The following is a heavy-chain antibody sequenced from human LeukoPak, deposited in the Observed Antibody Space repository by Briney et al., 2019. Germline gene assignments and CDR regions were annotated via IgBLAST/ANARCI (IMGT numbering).Heavy chain of an antibody. Sequence: PSETLSLTCTVSGGSISNYFWSWIRQPPGKGPEWIGYIYDSGTTNYNPSLKSRVTISIDTSKNQFSLKLSSVTPADTAVYYCARAPFGFGELFPLVWGQGLLVTVSS. V-gene: IGHV4-59*01. J-gene: IGHJ4*02. CDR3: ARAPFGFGELFPLV. CDR1: GGSISNYF. CDR2: IYDSGTT. D-gene: IGHD3-10*01.